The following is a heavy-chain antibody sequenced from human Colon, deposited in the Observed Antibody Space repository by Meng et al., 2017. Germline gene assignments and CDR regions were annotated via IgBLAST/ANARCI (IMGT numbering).Heavy chain of an antibody. CDR2: VYHTGSA. CDR3: ARGRGSYSSIDF. Sequence: SETLSLTCTLSGGSVSSPSYYWSWIRQTPGKGLEWIGYVYHTGSANYNPSLKSRVTISVDTSKNHFSLKLTSVTAADTAVYYCARGRGSYSSIDFWGQGTLVTVSS. D-gene: IGHD1-26*01. CDR1: GGSVSSPSYY. V-gene: IGHV4-61*03. J-gene: IGHJ4*02.